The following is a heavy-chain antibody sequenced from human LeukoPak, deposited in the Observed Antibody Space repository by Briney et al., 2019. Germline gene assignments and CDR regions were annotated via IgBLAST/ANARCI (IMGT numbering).Heavy chain of an antibody. CDR2: IYYSGST. CDR3: ARLQVDYGGNSAGYYYYYYMDV. CDR1: GGSISSSSYY. D-gene: IGHD4-23*01. Sequence: KPSETLSLTCTVSGGSISSSSYYWSWIRQPPGKGLKWIGYIYYSGSTNYNPSLKSRVTISVDTSKNQFSLKLSSVTAADTAVYYCARLQVDYGGNSAGYYYYYYMDVWGKGTTVTISS. V-gene: IGHV4-61*01. J-gene: IGHJ6*03.